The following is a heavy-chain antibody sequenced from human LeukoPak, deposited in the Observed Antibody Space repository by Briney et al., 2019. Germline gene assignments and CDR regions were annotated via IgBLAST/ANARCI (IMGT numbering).Heavy chain of an antibody. D-gene: IGHD1-14*01. V-gene: IGHV1-8*01. J-gene: IGHJ6*02. Sequence: ASMKVSCKASGYTFTSYDINWVRQATGQGLEWMGWMNPNSGNTGYAQKFQGRVTMTRNTSISTAYMELSSLRSEDTAVYYCACHEPDSTYYYYYGMDVWGQGTTVTVSS. CDR1: GYTFTSYD. CDR3: ACHEPDSTYYYYYGMDV. CDR2: MNPNSGNT.